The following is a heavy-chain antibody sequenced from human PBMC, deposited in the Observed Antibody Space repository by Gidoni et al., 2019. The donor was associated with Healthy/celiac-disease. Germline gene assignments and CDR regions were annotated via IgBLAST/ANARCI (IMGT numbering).Heavy chain of an antibody. Sequence: SGGTNYAQKFQGRVTMTRDTSISTAYMELSRLRSDDTAVYYCARVGGRVGGARPNWFDPWGQGTLVTVSS. V-gene: IGHV1-2*02. CDR3: ARVGGRVGGARPNWFDP. CDR2: SGGT. J-gene: IGHJ5*02. D-gene: IGHD3-16*01.